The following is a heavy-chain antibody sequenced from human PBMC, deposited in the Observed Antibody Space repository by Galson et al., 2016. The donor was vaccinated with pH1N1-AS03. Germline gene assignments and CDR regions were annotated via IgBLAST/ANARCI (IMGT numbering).Heavy chain of an antibody. D-gene: IGHD5-12*01. CDR3: AREPFSRDVVDILGIGAYGLDV. V-gene: IGHV1-69*06. CDR1: GVTFSSSI. J-gene: IGHJ6*02. Sequence: SVKVSCKASGVTFSSSIFNWVRQAPGQGLEWMGGIIPNFDTANYAQKFQGRVTITADISTNTAYMELSSLRSEDTAVYYCAREPFSRDVVDILGIGAYGLDVWVQGTTVTVSS. CDR2: IIPNFDTA.